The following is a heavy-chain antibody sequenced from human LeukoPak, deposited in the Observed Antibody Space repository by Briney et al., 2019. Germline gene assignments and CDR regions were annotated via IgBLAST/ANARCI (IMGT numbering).Heavy chain of an antibody. CDR2: ISYDGSNK. CDR1: GFTFSSYA. D-gene: IGHD3-22*01. V-gene: IGHV3-30*04. J-gene: IGHJ4*02. CDR3: AKEDSSGLDY. Sequence: GGSLRLSCAASGFTFSSYAMHWVRQAPGKGLEWVAVISYDGSNKYYADSVKGRFTISRDNSKNTLYLQMNSLRAEGTAVYYCAKEDSSGLDYWGQGTLVTVSS.